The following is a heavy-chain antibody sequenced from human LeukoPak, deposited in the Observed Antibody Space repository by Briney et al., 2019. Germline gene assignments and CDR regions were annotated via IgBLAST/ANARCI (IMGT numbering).Heavy chain of an antibody. Sequence: SETLSLTCAVYGGSFSGYYWSWIRQPPGKGLEWIGEINHSGSTNYNPSLKSRVTISVDASKNQFSLKLSSVTAADTAVYYCARGPEHRFDYWGQGTLVTVSS. CDR1: GGSFSGYY. CDR2: INHSGST. CDR3: ARGPEHRFDY. J-gene: IGHJ4*02. V-gene: IGHV4-34*01.